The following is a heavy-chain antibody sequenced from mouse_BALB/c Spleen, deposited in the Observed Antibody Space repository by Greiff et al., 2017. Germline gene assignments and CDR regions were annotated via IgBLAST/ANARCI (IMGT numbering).Heavy chain of an antibody. Sequence: DVKLQESGGGLVQPGGSLKLSCAASGFTFSSYTMSWVRQTPEKRLEWVAYISNGGGSTYYPDTVKGRFTISRDNAKNTLYLQMSSLKSEDTAMYYCARSTDYDYDFDYWGQGTTLTVSS. V-gene: IGHV5-12-2*01. CDR3: ARSTDYDYDFDY. D-gene: IGHD2-4*01. CDR2: ISNGGGST. J-gene: IGHJ2*01. CDR1: GFTFSSYT.